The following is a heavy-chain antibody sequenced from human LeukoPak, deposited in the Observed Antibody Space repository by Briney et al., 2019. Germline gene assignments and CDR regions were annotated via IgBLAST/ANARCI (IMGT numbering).Heavy chain of an antibody. CDR1: GLIFSSYV. CDR2: ITGSGDST. J-gene: IGHJ3*01. Sequence: GGSLRLSCEASGLIFSSYVMSWVRQAPGKGLEWVSAITGSGDSTYYADSVKGRFTISRDNPKNMLYLQMNSLRPEDTAVYYCAKERPIYTGYDFDAFDVWGRGIMVTVSS. V-gene: IGHV3-23*01. CDR3: AKERPIYTGYDFDAFDV. D-gene: IGHD5-12*01.